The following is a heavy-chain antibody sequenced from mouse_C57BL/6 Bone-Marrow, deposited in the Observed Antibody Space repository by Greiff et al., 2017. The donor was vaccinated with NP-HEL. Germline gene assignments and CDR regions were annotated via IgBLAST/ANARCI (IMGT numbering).Heavy chain of an antibody. CDR3: ARSPNYYGSSYVRYYFDY. CDR2: IHPNSGST. J-gene: IGHJ2*01. V-gene: IGHV1-64*01. CDR1: GYTFTSYW. Sequence: QVQLQQPGAELVKPGASVKLSCKASGYTFTSYWMHWVKQRPGQGLEWIGMIHPNSGSTNYNEKFKSKATLTVDKSSSTAYMQLSSLTSGDSAVYYCARSPNYYGSSYVRYYFDYWGQGTTLTVSS. D-gene: IGHD1-1*01.